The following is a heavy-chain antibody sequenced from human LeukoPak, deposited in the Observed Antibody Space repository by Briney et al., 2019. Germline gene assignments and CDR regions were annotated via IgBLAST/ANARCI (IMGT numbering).Heavy chain of an antibody. J-gene: IGHJ4*02. V-gene: IGHV3-7*01. CDR1: GFRFSNYW. CDR2: TNQDGSQK. Sequence: TGGSLRLSCTASGFRFSNYWMTWARQAPGKGLEWVANTNQDGSQKNYLDSVRGRFTISRDNAKSSLYLQMNSLRVDDTAVYFCLGSESYTPWGQGTLVTVSS. D-gene: IGHD3-10*01. CDR3: LGSESYTP.